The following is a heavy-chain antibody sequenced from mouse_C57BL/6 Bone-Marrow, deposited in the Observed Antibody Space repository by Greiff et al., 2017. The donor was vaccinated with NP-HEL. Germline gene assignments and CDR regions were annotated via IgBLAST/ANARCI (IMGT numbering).Heavy chain of an antibody. CDR1: GFTFSSYA. D-gene: IGHD1-1*01. CDR3: AREGYYGSSHYFDY. CDR2: ISDGGSYT. Sequence: EVKLVESGGGLVKPGGSLKLSCAASGFTFSSYAMSWVRQTPEKRLEWVATISDGGSYTYYPDKVKGRFTISRDNAKNNLYLQMSHLKSEDTAMYYCAREGYYGSSHYFDYWGQGTTLTVSS. J-gene: IGHJ2*01. V-gene: IGHV5-4*01.